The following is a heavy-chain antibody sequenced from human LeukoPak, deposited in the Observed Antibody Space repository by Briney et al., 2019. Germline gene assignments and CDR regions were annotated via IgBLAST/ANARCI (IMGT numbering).Heavy chain of an antibody. Sequence: ASVKVSCKASGYTFTGYYMHWVRQAPGQGLEWMGWTNPNSGNTGYAQKFQGRVTITRNTSISTAYMELSSLRSEDTAVYYCARRSGVVRGANYYYYMDVWGKGTTVTVSS. CDR3: ARRSGVVRGANYYYYMDV. CDR2: TNPNSGNT. D-gene: IGHD3-10*01. J-gene: IGHJ6*03. CDR1: GYTFTGYY. V-gene: IGHV1-8*03.